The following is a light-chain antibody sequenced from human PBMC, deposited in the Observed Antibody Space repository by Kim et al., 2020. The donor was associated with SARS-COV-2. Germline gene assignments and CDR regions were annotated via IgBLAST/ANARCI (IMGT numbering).Light chain of an antibody. V-gene: IGKV1-5*01. CDR2: DAS. Sequence: SASVGDRVTITCRASQSISTWLAWYQQKPGKAPKLLIYDASSLESGVPSRFSGSGSETEFTLTISSLQPDDFATYYCQQYNSYWTFGQGTKVDIK. J-gene: IGKJ1*01. CDR1: QSISTW. CDR3: QQYNSYWT.